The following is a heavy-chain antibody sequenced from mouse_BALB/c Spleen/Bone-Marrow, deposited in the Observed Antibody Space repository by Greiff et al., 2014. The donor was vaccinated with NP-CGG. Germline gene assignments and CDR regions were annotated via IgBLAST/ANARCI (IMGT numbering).Heavy chain of an antibody. D-gene: IGHD1-1*01. CDR1: GYSFSNYW. Sequence: LVESGAELVRPGSSVKISCKSSGYSFSNYWMNWMKQRPGQGLEWIGQIYPGDGDTNYNGKFKGKATLTADKSPSTAYMQLSSLTSEDSAVYFCASRGDYSYAMDYWGQGTSVTVSS. V-gene: IGHV1-80*01. J-gene: IGHJ4*01. CDR2: IYPGDGDT. CDR3: ASRGDYSYAMDY.